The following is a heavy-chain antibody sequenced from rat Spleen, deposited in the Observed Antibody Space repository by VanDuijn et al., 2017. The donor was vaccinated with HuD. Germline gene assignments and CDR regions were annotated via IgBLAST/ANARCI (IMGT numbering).Heavy chain of an antibody. J-gene: IGHJ4*01. CDR3: AKTTVTYYYVMDA. CDR2: INSAGST. V-gene: IGHV3-3*01. D-gene: IGHD1-11*01. Sequence: EVQLQESGPGLVKPSQSLSLTCSVAGYSITSRYRWNWIRKFPGNKLEWMGSINSAGSTNYNPSLKSRISITRDTSKHQFSLQVNSVTTEDTATYYCAKTTVTYYYVMDAWGQGASVTVSS. CDR1: GYSITSRYR.